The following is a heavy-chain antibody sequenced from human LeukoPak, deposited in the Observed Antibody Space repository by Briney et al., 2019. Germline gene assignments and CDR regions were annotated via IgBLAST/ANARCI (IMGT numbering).Heavy chain of an antibody. CDR3: ARSLIPGRWYFDL. D-gene: IGHD3-16*01. Sequence: GGSLRLSCAVSGFTFSSIPFHWVRQAPGKGLEWVAAISTDGSYKYHGDSVKGRFTISRDNPMNTLYLQMNGLRPDDTAVYYCARSLIPGRWYFDLWGRGTLVTVSS. CDR1: GFTFSSIP. V-gene: IGHV3-30*04. CDR2: ISTDGSYK. J-gene: IGHJ2*01.